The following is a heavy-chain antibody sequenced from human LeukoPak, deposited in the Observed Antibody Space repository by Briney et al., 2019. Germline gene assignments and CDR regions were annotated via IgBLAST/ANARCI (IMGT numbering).Heavy chain of an antibody. CDR1: GGSISSSSYY. D-gene: IGHD3-3*01. CDR2: IYYSGST. CDR3: ARTYYDFWSGYSSYYFDY. J-gene: IGHJ4*02. V-gene: IGHV4-39*01. Sequence: PSETLSLTCTVSGGSISSSSYYWGWIRQPPGKGLEWIGSIYYSGSTYYNPSLKSRVTISVDTSKNQFSLKLSSVTAADTAVYYCARTYYDFWSGYSSYYFDYWGQGTLVTVSS.